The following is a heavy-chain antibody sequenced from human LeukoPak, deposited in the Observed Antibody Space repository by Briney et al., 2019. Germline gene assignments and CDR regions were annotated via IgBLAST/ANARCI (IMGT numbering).Heavy chain of an antibody. J-gene: IGHJ3*02. CDR3: AKDHGGIAI. Sequence: PGGSLRLSCAASGFTFSSYGMHWVRQAPGKGLEWVAVISYDGSNKYYADSMKGRFTISRDNSKNTLYLQMNSLRAEDTAVYYCAKDHGGIAIWGQGTMVTVSS. CDR2: ISYDGSNK. CDR1: GFTFSSYG. D-gene: IGHD6-13*01. V-gene: IGHV3-30*18.